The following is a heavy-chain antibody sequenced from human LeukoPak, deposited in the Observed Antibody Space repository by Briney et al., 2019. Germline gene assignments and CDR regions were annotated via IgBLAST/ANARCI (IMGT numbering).Heavy chain of an antibody. V-gene: IGHV3-30-3*01. D-gene: IGHD3-22*01. CDR1: GFTFSSYA. Sequence: GSLRLSCAASGFTFSSYAMHWVRQAPGKGLEWVAVISYDGSNKYYADSVKGRFTISRDNSKNTLYLQMNSLRAEDTAVYYCAREVSMIVGFDYWGQGTLVTVSS. CDR3: AREVSMIVGFDY. J-gene: IGHJ4*02. CDR2: ISYDGSNK.